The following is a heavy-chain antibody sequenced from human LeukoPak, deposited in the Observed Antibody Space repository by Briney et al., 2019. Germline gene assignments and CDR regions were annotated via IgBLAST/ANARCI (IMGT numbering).Heavy chain of an antibody. CDR2: MNPNSGNT. V-gene: IGHV1-8*01. J-gene: IGHJ6*02. CDR1: GYTFTSYD. Sequence: ASVKVSCKASGYTFTSYDINWVRQATGQGLEWMGWMNPNSGNTGYAQKFQGRVTMTRNTSISTAYMELSSLRSEDTAVYYCARRYYGSGSYFRYYGMDVWGQGTTVTVS. CDR3: ARRYYGSGSYFRYYGMDV. D-gene: IGHD3-10*01.